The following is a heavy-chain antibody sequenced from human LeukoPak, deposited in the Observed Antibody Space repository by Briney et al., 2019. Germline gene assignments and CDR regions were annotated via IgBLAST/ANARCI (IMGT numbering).Heavy chain of an antibody. V-gene: IGHV3-21*01. CDR3: ARIGAGSSLDY. J-gene: IGHJ4*02. Sequence: GGSLRLSCAASGFTFSNFAMTWVRQAPGKGLEWVSSIVGSSSTYYADSLKGRFTISRDNAKNSLYLQMHSLRAEDTAVYYCARIGAGSSLDYWGQGTLVTVSS. CDR1: GFTFSNFA. D-gene: IGHD6-13*01. CDR2: IVGSSST.